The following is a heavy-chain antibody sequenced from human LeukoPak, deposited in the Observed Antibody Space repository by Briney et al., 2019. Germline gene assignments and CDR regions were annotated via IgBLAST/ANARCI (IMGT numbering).Heavy chain of an antibody. CDR2: ISSSSFYI. CDR3: AREIGGSSSPGDDAFDI. D-gene: IGHD6-13*01. CDR1: GFSFSSYS. Sequence: GGSLILSCAASGFSFSSYSMNWVRQAPGKGLEWVSSISSSSFYIYYTDSVKGRFSISRDNAKSSLYLKMNSLRAEDTAVYYCAREIGGSSSPGDDAFDIWGQGTMVTVYS. J-gene: IGHJ3*02. V-gene: IGHV3-21*01.